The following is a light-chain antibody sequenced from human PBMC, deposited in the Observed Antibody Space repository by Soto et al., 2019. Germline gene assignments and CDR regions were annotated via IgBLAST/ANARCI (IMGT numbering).Light chain of an antibody. V-gene: IGKV1-5*03. J-gene: IGKJ1*01. CDR3: QQLDSHPRT. Sequence: DFQMTQSPSTLSASVGDRVAITCRASQSINNWLAWYQQKPGKAPKLLIYEASNLQSGVPSRFSGSGSGTEFILTISSLQPDDFATYYCQQLDSHPRTFGQGTKVDI. CDR2: EAS. CDR1: QSINNW.